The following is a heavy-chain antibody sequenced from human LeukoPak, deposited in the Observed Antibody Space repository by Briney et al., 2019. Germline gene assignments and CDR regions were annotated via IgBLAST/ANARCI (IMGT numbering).Heavy chain of an antibody. CDR2: ISSSGATT. CDR3: AKDSEIYYDSSGYQDY. Sequence: GGSLRLSCAASGFTFSDYYMSWIRQAPGKGLEWVSYISSSGATTYYADSVKGRFTISRDNAKNSLYLQMDSLRAEDTAVYYCAKDSEIYYDSSGYQDYWGQGTLVTVSS. J-gene: IGHJ4*02. CDR1: GFTFSDYY. V-gene: IGHV3-11*01. D-gene: IGHD3-22*01.